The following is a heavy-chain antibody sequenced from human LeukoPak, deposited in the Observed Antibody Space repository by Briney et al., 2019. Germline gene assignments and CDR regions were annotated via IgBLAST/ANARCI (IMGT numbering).Heavy chain of an antibody. D-gene: IGHD2-2*01. CDR3: ARAWWGSTSQEL. J-gene: IGHJ4*02. V-gene: IGHV1-46*01. CDR1: GYTFTSYY. CDR2: INPSGGST. Sequence: ASVKVSCKASGYTFTSYYMHWVRQAPGQGLEWMGIINPSGGSTSYAQKFQGRVTMTRDTSTSTVYMELSSQRSEYTAVYYCARAWWGSTSQELWGQGTLVTVSS.